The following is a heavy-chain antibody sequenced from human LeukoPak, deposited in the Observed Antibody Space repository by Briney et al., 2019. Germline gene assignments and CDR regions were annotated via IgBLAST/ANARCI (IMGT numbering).Heavy chain of an antibody. CDR1: GFTFRSYN. CDR2: ISSSSSYI. Sequence: GGSLRLSCAASGFTFRSYNMNWVRQAPGKRPEWVSSISSSSSYIYYADSVKGRFTISRDNAKNSLYLQMNSLRAEGTALYYCARGASRADYWGQGTLVTVSS. CDR3: ARGASRADY. J-gene: IGHJ4*02. V-gene: IGHV3-21*01.